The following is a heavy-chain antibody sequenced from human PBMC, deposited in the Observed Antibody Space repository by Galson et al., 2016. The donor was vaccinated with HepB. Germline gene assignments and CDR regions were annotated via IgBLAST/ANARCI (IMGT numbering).Heavy chain of an antibody. CDR2: ISTSSSYI. V-gene: IGHV3-21*01. J-gene: IGHJ6*04. Sequence: SLRLSCAASGFTFSDYSMNWVRQAPGKGLEWVSSISTSSSYIYYADSVQGRFTISRDNAKNSLYLQMNSLRAEDTAVYYCARDRIPSPRTIPYYYYGMDVWGKGTTVTVSS. CDR3: ARDRIPSPRTIPYYYYGMDV. CDR1: GFTFSDYS. D-gene: IGHD4/OR15-4a*01.